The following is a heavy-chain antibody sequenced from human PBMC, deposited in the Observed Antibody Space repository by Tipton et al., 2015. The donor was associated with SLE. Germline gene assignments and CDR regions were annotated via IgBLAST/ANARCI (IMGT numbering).Heavy chain of an antibody. CDR1: GFTFEDYA. CDR3: ARLNTVTIRDAFDI. CDR2: ITWNSGTI. D-gene: IGHD4-17*01. Sequence: SLRLSCAASGFTFEDYAMHWVRQAPGKGLEWVSGITWNSGTIGYADSVKGRFTISRDNAKNSLYLQMNSLRTEDTALYYCARLNTVTIRDAFDIWGQGTLVTVSS. J-gene: IGHJ3*02. V-gene: IGHV3-9*01.